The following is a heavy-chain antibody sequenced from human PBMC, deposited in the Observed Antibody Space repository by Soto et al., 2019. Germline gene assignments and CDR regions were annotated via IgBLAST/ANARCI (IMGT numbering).Heavy chain of an antibody. V-gene: IGHV3-21*01. Sequence: GGSLRLSCAASGFTFSSYSMNWVRQAPGKGLEWVSSISSSSYIYYADSVKGRFTISRDNAKNSLYLQMNSLRAEDTAVYYCARDGYNWNYDFYYYGMDVWGQGTTVTVSS. CDR2: ISSSSYI. J-gene: IGHJ6*02. D-gene: IGHD1-7*01. CDR3: ARDGYNWNYDFYYYGMDV. CDR1: GFTFSSYS.